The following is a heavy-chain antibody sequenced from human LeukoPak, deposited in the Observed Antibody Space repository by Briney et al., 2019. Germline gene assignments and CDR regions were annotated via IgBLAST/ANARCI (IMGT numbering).Heavy chain of an antibody. CDR1: GGSISSGDYY. V-gene: IGHV4-30-4*08. CDR3: ARHGLYWYFDL. Sequence: SETLSLTCTVSGGSISSGDYYWSWIRQPPGKGLEWIGYIYYSGSTYYNPSLKSRVTILVDTSKNQFSLNLNSVTAADTAVYYCARHGLYWYFDLWGRGTLVTVSS. D-gene: IGHD3-22*01. CDR2: IYYSGST. J-gene: IGHJ2*01.